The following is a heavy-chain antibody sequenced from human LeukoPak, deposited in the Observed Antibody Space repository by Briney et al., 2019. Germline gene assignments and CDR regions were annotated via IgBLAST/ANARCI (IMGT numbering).Heavy chain of an antibody. D-gene: IGHD3-10*01. J-gene: IGHJ4*02. CDR1: GGSISSSSYY. Sequence: SETLSLTCTVSGGSISSSSYYWGWIRQPPGKGLEWIGSIYYSESTYYNPSLKSRVTISVDTSKNQFSLKLSSVTAADTAVYYCARGKEVITMLRGLKPGYYFDYWGQGTLVTVSS. CDR3: ARGKEVITMLRGLKPGYYFDY. CDR2: IYYSEST. V-gene: IGHV4-39*01.